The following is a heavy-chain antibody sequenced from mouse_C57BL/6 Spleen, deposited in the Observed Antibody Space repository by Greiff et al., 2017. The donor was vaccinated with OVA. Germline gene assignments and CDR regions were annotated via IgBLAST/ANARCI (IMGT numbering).Heavy chain of an antibody. J-gene: IGHJ2*01. CDR1: GYTFTSYW. Sequence: QVQLQQPGAELVMPGASVKLSCKASGYTFTSYWMHWVKQRPGQGLEWIGEIDPSDSYTNYNQKFKGKSTLTVDKSSSTAYMQLSSLTSEDSAVYYCARGSYYSNYVGYWGQGTTLTVSS. CDR2: IDPSDSYT. CDR3: ARGSYYSNYVGY. V-gene: IGHV1-69*01. D-gene: IGHD2-5*01.